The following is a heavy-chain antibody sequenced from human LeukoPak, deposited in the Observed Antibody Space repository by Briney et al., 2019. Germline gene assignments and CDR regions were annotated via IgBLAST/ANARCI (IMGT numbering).Heavy chain of an antibody. J-gene: IGHJ1*01. D-gene: IGHD3-3*01. CDR2: ISAYNGNT. CDR1: GGTFSSYA. CDR3: ARGLRSEPHQH. Sequence: ASVKVSCKASGGTFSSYAISWVRQAPGQGLEWMGWISAYNGNTNYAQKLQGRVTMTTDTSTSTAYMELRSLRSDDTAVYYCARGLRSEPHQHWGQGTLVTVSS. V-gene: IGHV1-18*01.